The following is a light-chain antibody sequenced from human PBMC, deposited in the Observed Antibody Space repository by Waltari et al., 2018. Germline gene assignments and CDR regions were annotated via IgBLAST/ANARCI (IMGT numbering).Light chain of an antibody. CDR2: AAS. CDR3: QQSYSTPPRT. J-gene: IGKJ1*01. V-gene: IGKV1-39*01. Sequence: DIQMTQSPHSLSASVGDRVTITCRASQSISNNLNWYQQKAGKAPKLLIYAASSLQSGVPSRFSGSGSGTDFTLTILSLQPDDFATYYCQQSYSTPPRTFGQGTKVENK. CDR1: QSISNN.